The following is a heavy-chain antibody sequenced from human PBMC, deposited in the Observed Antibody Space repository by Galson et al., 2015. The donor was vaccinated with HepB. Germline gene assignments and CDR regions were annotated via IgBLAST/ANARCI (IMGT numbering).Heavy chain of an antibody. CDR1: GFTFSSYA. V-gene: IGHV3-23*01. D-gene: IGHD3-9*01. Sequence: SLRLSCAASGFTFSSYAMSWVRQAPGKGLEWVSAISGSGGSTYYADSVKGRFTISRDNSKNTLYLQMNSLRAEDTAVYYCARIYDILTGYYDYWGQGTLVTVSS. CDR2: ISGSGGST. CDR3: ARIYDILTGYYDY. J-gene: IGHJ4*02.